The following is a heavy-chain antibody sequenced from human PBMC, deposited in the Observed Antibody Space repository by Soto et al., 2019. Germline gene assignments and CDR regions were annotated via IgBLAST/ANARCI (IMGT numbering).Heavy chain of an antibody. J-gene: IGHJ6*02. D-gene: IGHD1-26*01. CDR2: IYYSGST. Sequence: QVQLQESGPGLVKPSETLSLTCTVSGGSISSYYWSWIRQPPGKGLEWIGYIYYSGSTNYNPSLKSRDTISVDTSKNQFSLKLSSVTAADTAVYYCARHTQLPRAHYYYGMDVWGQGTTVTVSS. V-gene: IGHV4-59*08. CDR1: GGSISSYY. CDR3: ARHTQLPRAHYYYGMDV.